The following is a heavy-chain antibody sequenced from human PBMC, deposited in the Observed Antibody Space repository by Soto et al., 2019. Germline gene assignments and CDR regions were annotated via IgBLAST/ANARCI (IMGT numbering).Heavy chain of an antibody. D-gene: IGHD3-10*01. Sequence: AGGSRRLSCAASGFTFSSYAMHWVRQAPGKGLEWVAVISYDGSNKYYADSVKGRFTISGDNSKNTLYLQMNSLRAEDTAVYYCARESITMVRGVMAAAFDIWVQGTMVTVS. V-gene: IGHV3-30-3*01. CDR2: ISYDGSNK. CDR1: GFTFSSYA. CDR3: ARESITMVRGVMAAAFDI. J-gene: IGHJ3*02.